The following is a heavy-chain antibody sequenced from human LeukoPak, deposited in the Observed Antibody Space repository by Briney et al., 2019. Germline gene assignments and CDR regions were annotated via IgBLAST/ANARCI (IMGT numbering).Heavy chain of an antibody. CDR1: GFTFSSYA. Sequence: PGGSLRLSCAASGFTFSSYAMSWVRQAPGKGLEWVSAISGSGGSTYYADSVKGRFTISRDNSKNTLYLQMNSLRAEDTAVYYCAIAAWGAVSINYYYYYGMDVWGQGTTVTVSS. CDR3: AIAAWGAVSINYYYYYGMDV. D-gene: IGHD3-3*01. V-gene: IGHV3-23*01. CDR2: ISGSGGST. J-gene: IGHJ6*02.